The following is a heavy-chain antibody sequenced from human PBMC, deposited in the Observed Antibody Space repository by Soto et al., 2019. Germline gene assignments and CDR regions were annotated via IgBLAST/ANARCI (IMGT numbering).Heavy chain of an antibody. V-gene: IGHV3-33*01. CDR1: GFTFSSYG. CDR3: ARDHTSSGWYDGYYYGMDV. CDR2: IWYDGSNK. Sequence: GGSLRLSCAASGFTFSSYGMHWVRQAPGKGLEWVAVIWYDGSNKYYADSVKGRFTISRDNSKNTLYLQMNSLRAEDTAVYYCARDHTSSGWYDGYYYGMDVWGQGTKVTVSS. J-gene: IGHJ6*02. D-gene: IGHD6-19*01.